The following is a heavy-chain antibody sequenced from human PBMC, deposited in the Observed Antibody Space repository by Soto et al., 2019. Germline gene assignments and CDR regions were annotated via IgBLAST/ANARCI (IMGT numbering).Heavy chain of an antibody. CDR1: GFTFSDYA. CDR2: IGGSGVTT. V-gene: IGHV3-23*01. D-gene: IGHD1-26*01. Sequence: EVQLLESGGGLVQPGGSLRLSCAASGFTFSDYAMSWVRQAPGKGLEWVSTIGGSGVTTYYADSVKGRFTIARDNSKNTVYRQMNSLRAEDTAVFYCAREGGRYQNYYFYFWGQGPLVTGSS. CDR3: AREGGRYQNYYFYF. J-gene: IGHJ4*02.